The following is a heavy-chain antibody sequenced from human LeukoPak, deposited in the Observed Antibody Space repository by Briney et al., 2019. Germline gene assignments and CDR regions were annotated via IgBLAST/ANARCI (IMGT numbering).Heavy chain of an antibody. Sequence: GGSLRLSCAASGFTFSSYAMSWVRQAPGKGLEWVSALSGSGGSTYYADSVKGRFTISRDNSKNTLYLQMNSLRAEDTAVYYCAFLNTRWFDYWGQGTLVTVSS. CDR3: AFLNTRWFDY. V-gene: IGHV3-23*01. CDR2: LSGSGGST. J-gene: IGHJ4*02. D-gene: IGHD2/OR15-2a*01. CDR1: GFTFSSYA.